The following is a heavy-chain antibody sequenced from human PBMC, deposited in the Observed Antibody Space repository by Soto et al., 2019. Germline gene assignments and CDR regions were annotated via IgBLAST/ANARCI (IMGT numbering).Heavy chain of an antibody. Sequence: VSVKVSCKASGYTFTSYYMHWVRQAPGQGLEWMGIINPSAGSTSYAQKLQGRVTMTTDTSTSTAYMELRSLRSDDTVVYFCARDGTAALGWWVDPWGQGTLVTVSS. D-gene: IGHD6-13*01. J-gene: IGHJ5*02. CDR3: ARDGTAALGWWVDP. CDR1: GYTFTSYY. CDR2: INPSAGST. V-gene: IGHV1-46*01.